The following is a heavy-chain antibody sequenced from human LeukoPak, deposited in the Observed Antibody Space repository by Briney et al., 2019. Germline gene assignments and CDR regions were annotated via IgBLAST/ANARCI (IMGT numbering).Heavy chain of an antibody. Sequence: SETLSLTCTVSGGSINNYYWSWIRQPPGKGLEWIAYIYYSGSTNYNPSLRSRVIISLDTSKNQFSLKLTSVTAADTAVYYCARGPPCDYPGFAYCGQGSLVTVSS. J-gene: IGHJ4*02. CDR2: IYYSGST. D-gene: IGHD4-17*01. CDR3: ARGPPCDYPGFAY. V-gene: IGHV4-59*01. CDR1: GGSINNYY.